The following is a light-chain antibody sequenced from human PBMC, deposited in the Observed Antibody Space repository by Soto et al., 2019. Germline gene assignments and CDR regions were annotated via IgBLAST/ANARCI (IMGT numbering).Light chain of an antibody. V-gene: IGKV3-20*01. CDR2: GAS. CDR3: QQYDGSPIT. CDR1: QSVSSSY. Sequence: EIVLTQSPGTLSLSPGERATLSCRASQSVSSSYLAWYQQKPGQAPRLLIYGASSRATGIPDRFRGSRSGTDFTLTISRLEPEDFAVYICQQYDGSPITFGQGTRLEI. J-gene: IGKJ5*01.